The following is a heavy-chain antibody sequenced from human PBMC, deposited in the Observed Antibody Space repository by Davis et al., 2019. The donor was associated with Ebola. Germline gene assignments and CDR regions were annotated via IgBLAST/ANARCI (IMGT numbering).Heavy chain of an antibody. D-gene: IGHD4-17*01. V-gene: IGHV4-39*01. J-gene: IGHJ4*02. CDR3: ARHDYGALFDY. Sequence: MPSETLSLTCTASGGSISSSSYYWGWIRQPPGKGLEWIGSIYYSGSTYYNPSLKSRVTISVDTSKNQFSLKLSSVTAADTAVYYCARHDYGALFDYWGQGTLVTVSS. CDR1: GGSISSSSYY. CDR2: IYYSGST.